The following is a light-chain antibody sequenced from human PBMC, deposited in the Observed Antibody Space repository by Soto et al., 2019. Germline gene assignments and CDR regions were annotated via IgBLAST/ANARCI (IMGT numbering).Light chain of an antibody. J-gene: IGKJ5*01. CDR3: QQTYSTPIT. V-gene: IGKV1-39*01. Sequence: DIQMTQSPSSLSASVGDRVTITCRASQTISTSLNWYQQRPGKAPNLLIHASSSLQSGVPPRFSGGGSVTDFTLTISSLQPEDFATYYCQQTYSTPITFGQGTRLDIK. CDR2: ASS. CDR1: QTISTS.